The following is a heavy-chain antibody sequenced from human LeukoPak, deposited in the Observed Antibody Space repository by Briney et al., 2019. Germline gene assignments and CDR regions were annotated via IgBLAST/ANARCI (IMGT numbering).Heavy chain of an antibody. D-gene: IGHD3-10*01. Sequence: GGSLRLSCAASGFTFSSYSMNWVRQAPGKGLEWVSSISSSSSYIYYADSVKGRFTISRDNAKNSLYLQMNSLRAEDTAVYYCASKPKIYGSGSYDYWGQGTLVTVSS. CDR2: ISSSSSYI. CDR1: GFTFSSYS. CDR3: ASKPKIYGSGSYDY. V-gene: IGHV3-21*04. J-gene: IGHJ4*02.